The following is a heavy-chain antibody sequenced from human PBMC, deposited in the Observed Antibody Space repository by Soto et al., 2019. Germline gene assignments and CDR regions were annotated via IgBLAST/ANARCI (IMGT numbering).Heavy chain of an antibody. CDR2: INAGNGNT. CDR3: ARPYESSPREGANWFDP. V-gene: IGHV1-3*01. Sequence: ASVKISCKASGYTFTSCYMHWVRQAPGQRLQWLGWINAGNGNTKYSQKFQGRVTITRDTSANTTYKELSSLRSEDTAVYYWARPYESSPREGANWFDPWGQGTLVTVSS. CDR1: GYTFTSCY. D-gene: IGHD3-22*01. J-gene: IGHJ5*02.